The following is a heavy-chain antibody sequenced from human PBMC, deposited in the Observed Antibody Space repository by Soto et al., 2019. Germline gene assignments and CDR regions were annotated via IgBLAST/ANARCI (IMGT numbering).Heavy chain of an antibody. V-gene: IGHV4-59*08. D-gene: IGHD3-10*01. J-gene: IGHJ6*02. CDR1: GDSINSYY. CDR2: IYHSGSA. CDR3: ARNSPLVAEDYYAMAV. Sequence: QVQLQESGPGLVPPSETLSLTCSVSGDSINSYYWSWIRQPPGKGLEWIGYIYHSGSATYNPSFTMRLRSSVDRSNNQFSLGLTSVTAADPAVYYCARNSPLVAEDYYAMAVWGQGTTVTVSS.